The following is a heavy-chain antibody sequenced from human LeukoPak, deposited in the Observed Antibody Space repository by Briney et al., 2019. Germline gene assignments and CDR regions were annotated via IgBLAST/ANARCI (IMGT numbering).Heavy chain of an antibody. D-gene: IGHD3-9*01. J-gene: IGHJ4*02. V-gene: IGHV3-43*01. CDR2: ISWDGGST. Sequence: SGGSLRLSCAASGFTFDDYTMHWVRQAPGKGLEWVSLISWDGGSTYYADSVKGRFTISRDNRKNSLYLQMNSLRTEDTALYYCAKDPRGDYDILTGYSLPDYWGQGTLVTVSS. CDR3: AKDPRGDYDILTGYSLPDY. CDR1: GFTFDDYT.